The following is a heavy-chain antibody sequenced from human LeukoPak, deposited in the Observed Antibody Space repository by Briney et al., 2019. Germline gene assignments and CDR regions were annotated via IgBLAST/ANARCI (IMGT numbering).Heavy chain of an antibody. Sequence: ASVKVSCKASGYTFTNYYIHWVRQAPGQGLEWMGIINPSGGTTAYAQKFQGRVTMTRDTSTSTVFMELSSLRSEDTAMYYCARDPRGVIGSAWGNCFDPWGQGTLVTVSS. CDR1: GYTFTNYY. CDR2: INPSGGTT. CDR3: ARDPRGVIGSAWGNCFDP. V-gene: IGHV1-46*01. D-gene: IGHD6-19*01. J-gene: IGHJ5*02.